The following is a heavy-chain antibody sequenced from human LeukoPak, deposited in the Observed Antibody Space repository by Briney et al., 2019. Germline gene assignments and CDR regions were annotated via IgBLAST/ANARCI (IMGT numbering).Heavy chain of an antibody. Sequence: ASVKVSCKASGYTFTNYYIHWVRQAPGQGLEWMGIINPSGGTTAYAQKFQGRVTMTRDTSTSTVFMELSSLRSEDTAMYYCARDPRGVIGSAWGNCFDPWGQGTLVTVSS. CDR1: GYTFTNYY. CDR2: INPSGGTT. CDR3: ARDPRGVIGSAWGNCFDP. V-gene: IGHV1-46*01. D-gene: IGHD6-19*01. J-gene: IGHJ5*02.